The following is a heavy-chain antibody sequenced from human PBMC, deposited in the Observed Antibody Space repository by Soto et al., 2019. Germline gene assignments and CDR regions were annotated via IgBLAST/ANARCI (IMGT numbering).Heavy chain of an antibody. V-gene: IGHV3-23*01. CDR3: AKDRRAGGNYGFYSDF. D-gene: IGHD1-7*01. Sequence: EVQLLESGGGLVQPGGSLTLSCAASGFTFSSYGMTWARQAPGKGLEWVSFSSATGSGRYYADSVKGRFTISRDNSKNTLYLQMSSLRADDTAVYYCAKDRRAGGNYGFYSDFWGQGALVIVSS. CDR1: GFTFSSYG. CDR2: SSATGSGR. J-gene: IGHJ4*02.